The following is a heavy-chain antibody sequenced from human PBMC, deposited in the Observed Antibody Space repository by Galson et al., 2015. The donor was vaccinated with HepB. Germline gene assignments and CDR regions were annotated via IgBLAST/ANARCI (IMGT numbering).Heavy chain of an antibody. J-gene: IGHJ4*02. D-gene: IGHD6-13*01. CDR3: AREWGSSGPPVDY. CDR2: IYHSGST. V-gene: IGHV4-38-2*02. Sequence: IRQPPGKGLEWIGSIYHSGSTYYNPSLKSRVTISVDTSKNQFSLKLSSVTAADTAVYYCAREWGSSGPPVDYWGQGTLVTVSS.